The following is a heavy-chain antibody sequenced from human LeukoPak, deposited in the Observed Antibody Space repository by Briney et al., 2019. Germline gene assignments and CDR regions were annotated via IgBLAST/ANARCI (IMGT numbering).Heavy chain of an antibody. J-gene: IGHJ6*02. V-gene: IGHV3-48*01. CDR1: GFTFSSYS. Sequence: PGGSLRLSCAASGFTFSSYSMNWVRRAPGKGLEWVSYISSSSSTIYCADSVKGRFTISGDNAKNSLYLQMNSLRAEDTAVYYCARDQIVVIHRYGMDVWGQGTTVTVSS. D-gene: IGHD2-2*01. CDR2: ISSSSSTI. CDR3: ARDQIVVIHRYGMDV.